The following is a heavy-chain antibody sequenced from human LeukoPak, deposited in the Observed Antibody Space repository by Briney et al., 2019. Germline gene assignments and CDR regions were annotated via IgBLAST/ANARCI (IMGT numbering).Heavy chain of an antibody. V-gene: IGHV4-31*03. CDR2: IYYSGST. Sequence: SETLSLTCTVSGGSISSGGYYWSWIRQHPGKGLEWIGYIYYSGSTYYNPSLKSRVTISVDTSKNQFSLKLSSVTAADTAVYYCARDQTHSSSWYDRGSGGWFDPWGQGTLVTVSS. CDR1: GGSISSGGYY. D-gene: IGHD6-13*01. CDR3: ARDQTHSSSWYDRGSGGWFDP. J-gene: IGHJ5*02.